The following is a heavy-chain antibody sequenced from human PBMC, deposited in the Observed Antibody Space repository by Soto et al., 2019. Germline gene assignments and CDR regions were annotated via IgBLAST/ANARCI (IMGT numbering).Heavy chain of an antibody. Sequence: QVQLQESGPGLVKPSQTLSLTCTVSGGSISSGGYYWSWIRQQPGKGLEWIGYIYYSGSTYYSPSLKIRVTIAADTSKNQFPLKLTSVTAADTAVYYCAKAGSFHSVGHSWGQGTLVTVSS. J-gene: IGHJ4*02. V-gene: IGHV4-31*03. CDR1: GGSISSGGYY. CDR3: AKAGSFHSVGHS. D-gene: IGHD3-10*01. CDR2: IYYSGST.